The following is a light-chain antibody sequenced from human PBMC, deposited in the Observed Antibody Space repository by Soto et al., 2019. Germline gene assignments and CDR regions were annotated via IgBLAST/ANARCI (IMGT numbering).Light chain of an antibody. CDR3: QQYNNWLRKT. CDR2: GAS. V-gene: IGKV3-15*01. CDR1: QSVSSSY. Sequence: EIVLTQSPGTLSLSPGERATLSCRASQSVSSSYLAWYQQKPGQAPRLLIYGASTRATGIPARFSGSGSGTDFTLTISSLQSEDFAVYYCQQYNNWLRKTFGQGTKLEI. J-gene: IGKJ2*01.